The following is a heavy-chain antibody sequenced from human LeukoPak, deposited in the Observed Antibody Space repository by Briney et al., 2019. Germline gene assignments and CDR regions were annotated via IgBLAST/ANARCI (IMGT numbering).Heavy chain of an antibody. D-gene: IGHD4-17*01. CDR3: ARDLITVTRGFDI. CDR2: ISYIGST. CDR1: TDSFSSHY. J-gene: IGHJ3*02. V-gene: IGHV4-59*11. Sequence: SETLSLTCAVSTDSFSSHYWSWVRQPPGKGLEWIGYISYIGSTNYNPSPKSRVTISIDTSKNQFSLRLRSVTAADTAVYYCARDLITVTRGFDIWGQGTMVSVSS.